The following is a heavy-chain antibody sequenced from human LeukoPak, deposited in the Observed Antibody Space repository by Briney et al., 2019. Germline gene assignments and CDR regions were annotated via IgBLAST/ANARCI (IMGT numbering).Heavy chain of an antibody. Sequence: PGGSLRLSCAASGFTFSSYSMNWVRQAPGKGLEWVSSISSSSSYIYYADSVKGRFTISRDNAKNSLYLQMNSLRAEGTAVYYCARASGDMIVLNWFDPWGQGTLVTVSS. CDR1: GFTFSSYS. CDR3: ARASGDMIVLNWFDP. J-gene: IGHJ5*02. V-gene: IGHV3-21*01. D-gene: IGHD3-22*01. CDR2: ISSSSSYI.